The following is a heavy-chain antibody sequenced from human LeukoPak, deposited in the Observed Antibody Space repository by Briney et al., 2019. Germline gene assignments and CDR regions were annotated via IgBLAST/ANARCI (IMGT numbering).Heavy chain of an antibody. V-gene: IGHV3-30*02. D-gene: IGHD2-2*01. Sequence: PGGSLRLSCAASGFTFSSYGMHWVRQAPGKGLEWVAFIRYDGSNKYYADSVKGRITISRDNSKNTLYLQMNSLRAEDTAVYYCARGHLAGPHCSSTSCSAWFDPWGQGTLVTVSS. CDR1: GFTFSSYG. CDR3: ARGHLAGPHCSSTSCSAWFDP. CDR2: IRYDGSNK. J-gene: IGHJ5*02.